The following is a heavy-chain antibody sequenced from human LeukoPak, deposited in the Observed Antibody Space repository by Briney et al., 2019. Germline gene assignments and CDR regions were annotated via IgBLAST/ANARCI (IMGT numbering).Heavy chain of an antibody. CDR2: INHSGST. J-gene: IGHJ3*02. D-gene: IGHD5-24*01. CDR1: GGSFSGYY. CDR3: ASGVKQATIEDGILAFDI. Sequence: SETLSLTSAVYGGSFSGYYWSWTPQPPGKGLEWIGEINHSGSTNYNPSLKSRVTISVDTSKNQFSLKLSSVTAADMAVYYCASGVKQATIEDGILAFDIWGQGTMVTVSS. V-gene: IGHV4-34*01.